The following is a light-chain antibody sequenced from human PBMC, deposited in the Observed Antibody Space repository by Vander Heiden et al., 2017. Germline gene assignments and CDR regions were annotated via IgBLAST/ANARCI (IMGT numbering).Light chain of an antibody. CDR3: QQRSNWPPGYT. V-gene: IGKV3-11*01. CDR1: QSVSSY. J-gene: IGKJ2*01. Sequence: EIVLTQSPATLSLSPGERATLSCRASQSVSSYLAWYQQKPGQAPRLLIYDASNRATGIPARFSGSGSGTDFTRTISSLEPEDFAVYYCQQRSNWPPGYTFGQETKLGIK. CDR2: DAS.